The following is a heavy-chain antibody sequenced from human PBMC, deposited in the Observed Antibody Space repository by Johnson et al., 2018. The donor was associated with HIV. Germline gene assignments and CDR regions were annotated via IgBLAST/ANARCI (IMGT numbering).Heavy chain of an antibody. V-gene: IGHV3-20*04. D-gene: IGHD2-21*01. Sequence: VQLVESGGGVVRPGGSLRLSCAASGFTLDDYDMSWVRQVPGKGLEWVSGIYRNGGSTGYAASVQGRFSISRDNAKNSLYLQMNSLTVDDAALYYCARDPTAQNSRLSGDLGAFDIWGQGTMVTVSS. J-gene: IGHJ3*02. CDR2: IYRNGGST. CDR3: ARDPTAQNSRLSGDLGAFDI. CDR1: GFTLDDYD.